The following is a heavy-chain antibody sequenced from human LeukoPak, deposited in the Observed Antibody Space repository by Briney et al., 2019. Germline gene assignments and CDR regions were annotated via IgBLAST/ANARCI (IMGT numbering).Heavy chain of an antibody. CDR1: GFTLSGHS. J-gene: IGHJ4*02. D-gene: IGHD1-14*01. V-gene: IGHV3-21*01. Sequence: GGSLRLSCAATGFTLSGHSMNWVRQAPGKGLDWVSSISPTSAYIYYQDSVKGRFTISRDDAKNTLYLQMNSLRAEDTAVYHCARDSTITGAFDYWGQGTLVSVSS. CDR2: ISPTSAYI. CDR3: ARDSTITGAFDY.